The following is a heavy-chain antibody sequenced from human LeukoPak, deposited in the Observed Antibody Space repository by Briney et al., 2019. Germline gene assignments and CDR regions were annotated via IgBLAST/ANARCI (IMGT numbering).Heavy chain of an antibody. D-gene: IGHD6-6*01. CDR1: GYTFTSYW. J-gene: IGHJ4*02. CDR2: MNPNSGNT. CDR3: ARSAGRGIAARRAVDY. Sequence: GESLKISCKGSGYTFTSYWIGWVRQATGQGLEWMGWMNPNSGNTGYAQKFQGRVTITRNTSISTAYMELSSLRSEDTAVYYCARSAGRGIAARRAVDYWGQGTLVTVSS. V-gene: IGHV1-8*03.